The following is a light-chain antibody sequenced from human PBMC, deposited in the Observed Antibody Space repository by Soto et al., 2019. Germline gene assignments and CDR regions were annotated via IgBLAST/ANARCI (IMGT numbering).Light chain of an antibody. V-gene: IGLV1-47*01. CDR3: AAWDDSLSGRE. CDR2: RDN. CDR1: SSNIGSNY. J-gene: IGLJ3*02. Sequence: QSVLTQPPSASGTPGQRVTISCSGSSSNIGSNYVYWYQQLPGTAPALVIYRDNQRPSGVPDRFSGSKSGTSASLAISGLRSEDEADYYCAAWDDSLSGREFGGGTKVTVL.